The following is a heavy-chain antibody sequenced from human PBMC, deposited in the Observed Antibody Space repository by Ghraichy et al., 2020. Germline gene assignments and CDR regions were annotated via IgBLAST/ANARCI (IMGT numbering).Heavy chain of an antibody. D-gene: IGHD2-15*01. Sequence: GGSLRLSCAASGFTFKNYAMNWVRQAPGKGLEWVSTISGSGSSTYFADSVRGRFSISRDNSKNTLYLQMKSLRADDTAVYYCAKDGGPQGFVVVVTATFDYWGQGTLVTVAS. CDR1: GFTFKNYA. V-gene: IGHV3-23*01. CDR2: ISGSGSST. J-gene: IGHJ4*02. CDR3: AKDGGPQGFVVVVTATFDY.